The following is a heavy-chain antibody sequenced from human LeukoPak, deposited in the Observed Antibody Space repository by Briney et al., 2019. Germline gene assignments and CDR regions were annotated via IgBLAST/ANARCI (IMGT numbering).Heavy chain of an antibody. Sequence: GGSLRRSCAASGFTFSSYAMNWVRQAPGKGLEWVSVISGSGGSTYYADSVKGRFTISRDNAKNSLYLQMNSLRAEDTAVYYCARRSPNYYFDYWGQGTPVTVSS. J-gene: IGHJ4*02. CDR2: ISGSGGST. CDR3: ARRSPNYYFDY. CDR1: GFTFSSYA. V-gene: IGHV3-23*01.